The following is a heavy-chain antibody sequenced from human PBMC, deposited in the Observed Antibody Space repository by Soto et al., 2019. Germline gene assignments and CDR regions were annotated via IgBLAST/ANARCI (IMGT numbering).Heavy chain of an antibody. D-gene: IGHD6-19*01. CDR3: ARERSRGWYVDY. CDR1: GYTFTSYD. CDR2: MNANSGNT. Sequence: QVQLVQSGAEVKKPGASVKVSCKASGYTFTSYDINWVRQATGQGLEWMGWMNANSGNTGYAQKFQGRVTMTRNTSISTAYMELSSLSSEDTAVYYCARERSRGWYVDYWGQGTLVTVSS. V-gene: IGHV1-8*01. J-gene: IGHJ4*02.